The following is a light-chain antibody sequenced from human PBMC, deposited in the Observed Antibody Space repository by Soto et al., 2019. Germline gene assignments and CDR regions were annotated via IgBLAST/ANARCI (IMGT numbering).Light chain of an antibody. Sequence: EIVLTQSPGTLSLFPGERATLSCRASQSVSKPLAWYQQKSGQSPRLLIYDASNRAPGIPARFSGSGSGTEFTLTISSLEPEDFAVYYCQHRGEWPPGATFGQGTRLEIK. CDR2: DAS. J-gene: IGKJ5*01. V-gene: IGKV3-11*01. CDR1: QSVSKP. CDR3: QHRGEWPPGAT.